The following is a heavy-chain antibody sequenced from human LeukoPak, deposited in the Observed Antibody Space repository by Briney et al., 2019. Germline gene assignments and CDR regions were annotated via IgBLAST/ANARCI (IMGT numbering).Heavy chain of an antibody. D-gene: IGHD3-22*01. J-gene: IGHJ5*02. Sequence: SVKVSCKASGYTFTSYAMNWVRQAPGQGLEWMGGIIPIFGTANYAQKFQGRVTITADESTSTAYMELSSLRSEDTAVYYCARSRTYYYDSSGYYVIDPWGQGTLVTVSS. CDR1: GYTFTSYA. V-gene: IGHV1-69*13. CDR2: IIPIFGTA. CDR3: ARSRTYYYDSSGYYVIDP.